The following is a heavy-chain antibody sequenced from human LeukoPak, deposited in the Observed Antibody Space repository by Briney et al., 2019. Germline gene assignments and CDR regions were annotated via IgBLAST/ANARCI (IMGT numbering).Heavy chain of an antibody. D-gene: IGHD6-19*01. Sequence: PGGSLRLSCAASGFTFRSYGMHWVRQAPGKGLEWVAVMSYDGSNKYYADSVKGRFTISRDNSKNTLYLQMNSLRAEDTAVYYCAKDLHTSGWSQDFDYWGQGTLVTVSS. J-gene: IGHJ4*02. CDR3: AKDLHTSGWSQDFDY. CDR1: GFTFRSYG. V-gene: IGHV3-30*18. CDR2: MSYDGSNK.